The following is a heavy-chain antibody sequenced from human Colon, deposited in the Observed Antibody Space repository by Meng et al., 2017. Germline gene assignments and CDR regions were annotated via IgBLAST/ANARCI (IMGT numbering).Heavy chain of an antibody. Sequence: GESLKISCAASGFSFSNYWMHWVRQAPGKGLEWVSRISTDGSSVMYADSVKGRFSISRDNAKNTLYLQMDSLRDDDTAVYFCARVGSGSYFPYWGQGSLVTVS. CDR2: ISTDGSSV. J-gene: IGHJ4*02. D-gene: IGHD3-10*01. CDR3: ARVGSGSYFPY. V-gene: IGHV3-74*03. CDR1: GFSFSNYW.